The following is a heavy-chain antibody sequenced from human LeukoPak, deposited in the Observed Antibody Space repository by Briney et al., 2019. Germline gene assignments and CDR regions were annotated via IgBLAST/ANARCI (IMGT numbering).Heavy chain of an antibody. CDR3: AREIVGGFNPGAY. CDR1: LDSTTSNF. V-gene: IGHV4-4*02. CDR2: IHRSGST. J-gene: IGHJ4*02. Sequence: SETLSLTCTVSLDSTTSNFWSWVRQPPGKGLEWIGEIHRSGSTNYNPSLQSRVTISIDSSKNQIALELSSVTAADTAVYYCAREIVGGFNPGAYWGQGTLVTVSS. D-gene: IGHD1-14*01.